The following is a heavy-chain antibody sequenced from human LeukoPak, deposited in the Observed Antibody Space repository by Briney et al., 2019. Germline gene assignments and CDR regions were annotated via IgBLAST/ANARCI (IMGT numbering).Heavy chain of an antibody. Sequence: GGSLRLSCAASGFTFSNAWMSWVRQAPGKGLEWVGRIKSKTDGGTTDYAAPVKGRFTISRDDSKNTLYLQTNSLKTEDTAVYYCTTDPSGSSWYQFDPWGQRTLVTVSS. CDR1: GFTFSNAW. CDR2: IKSKTDGGTT. J-gene: IGHJ5*02. V-gene: IGHV3-15*01. CDR3: TTDPSGSSWYQFDP. D-gene: IGHD6-13*01.